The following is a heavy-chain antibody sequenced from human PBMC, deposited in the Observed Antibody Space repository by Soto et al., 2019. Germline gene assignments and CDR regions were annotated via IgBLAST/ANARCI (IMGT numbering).Heavy chain of an antibody. CDR2: IIPIFGTA. D-gene: IGHD3-22*01. Sequence: SVKVSCKASGGTSSSYAISWVRQAPGQGLEWMGGIIPIFGTANYAQKFQGRVTITADESTSTAYMELSSLRSEDTAVYYCARGARVVTTYYYGMDVWGQGTTVTVSS. CDR1: GGTSSSYA. V-gene: IGHV1-69*13. J-gene: IGHJ6*02. CDR3: ARGARVVTTYYYGMDV.